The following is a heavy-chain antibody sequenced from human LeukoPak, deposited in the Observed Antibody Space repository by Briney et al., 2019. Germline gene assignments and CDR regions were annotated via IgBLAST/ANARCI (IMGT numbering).Heavy chain of an antibody. D-gene: IGHD4/OR15-4a*01. CDR2: INPSGGST. Sequence: ASVTVSFTASGYTFTIYYMHWVRQAPGQGLEWMGIINPSGGSTSYSQKFQGRVTMTRDTSTSTVYMELSSLRSEDTAVYYCARVVPPYNWFDPWGQGTLVTVSS. CDR3: ARVVPPYNWFDP. J-gene: IGHJ5*02. CDR1: GYTFTIYY. V-gene: IGHV1-46*01.